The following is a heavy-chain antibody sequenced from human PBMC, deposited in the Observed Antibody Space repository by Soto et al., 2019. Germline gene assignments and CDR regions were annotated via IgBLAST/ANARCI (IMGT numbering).Heavy chain of an antibody. J-gene: IGHJ5*02. V-gene: IGHV4-4*07. CDR1: GGSISSYY. CDR2: IYTSGST. Sequence: QVQLQESGPGLVKPSETLSLTCTVSGGSISSYYWSWIRQPAGKGLEWIGRIYTSGSTNYNPSLKSRVTMSVDTSKNQFSLKLSSVTAADTTVYYCAREIVVVVARGWFDPWGQGTLVTVSS. D-gene: IGHD2-15*01. CDR3: AREIVVVVARGWFDP.